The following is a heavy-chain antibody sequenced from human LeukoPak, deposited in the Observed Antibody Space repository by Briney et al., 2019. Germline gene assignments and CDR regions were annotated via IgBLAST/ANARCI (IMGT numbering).Heavy chain of an antibody. D-gene: IGHD3-3*01. CDR2: IYHSGST. CDR3: ASRRITIFGVVTSDAFDI. Sequence: SETLSLTCAVSGYSISSGYYWGWIRQPPGKGLEWIGSIYHSGSTYYNPSLKSRVTISVDTSKNQFSLKPSSVTAADTAVYYCASRRITIFGVVTSDAFDIWGQGTMVTVSS. CDR1: GYSISSGYY. V-gene: IGHV4-38-2*01. J-gene: IGHJ3*02.